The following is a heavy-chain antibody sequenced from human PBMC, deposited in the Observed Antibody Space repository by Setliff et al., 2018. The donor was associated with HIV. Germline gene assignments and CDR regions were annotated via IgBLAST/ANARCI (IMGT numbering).Heavy chain of an antibody. CDR1: GFTFKIYA. V-gene: IGHV3-23*01. D-gene: IGHD6-6*01. J-gene: IGHJ4*02. CDR2: ISGSGGST. CDR3: AKLGRSSSSFFFDY. Sequence: LRLSCKASGFTFKIYAMSWLRQAPGKGLEWVSAISGSGGSTYYADSVKGRFTISRDNSKNTLYLQMNSLRAEDTAVYYCAKLGRSSSSFFFDYWGQGTLVTVSS.